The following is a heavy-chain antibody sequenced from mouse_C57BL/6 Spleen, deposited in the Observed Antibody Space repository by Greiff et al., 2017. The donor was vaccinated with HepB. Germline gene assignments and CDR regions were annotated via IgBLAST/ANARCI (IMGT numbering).Heavy chain of an antibody. Sequence: EVQLVESGPGLVKPSQSLSLTCSVTGYSITSGYYWNWIRQFPGNKLEWMGYISYDGSNNYNPSLKNRISITRDTSKNQFFLKLNSVTTEDTATYYCARAPGTLAMDYWGQGTSVTVSS. CDR1: GYSITSGYY. CDR3: ARAPGTLAMDY. V-gene: IGHV3-6*01. D-gene: IGHD4-1*01. J-gene: IGHJ4*01. CDR2: ISYDGSN.